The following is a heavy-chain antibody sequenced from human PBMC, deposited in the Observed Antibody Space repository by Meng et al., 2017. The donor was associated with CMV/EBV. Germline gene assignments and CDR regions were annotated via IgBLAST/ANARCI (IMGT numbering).Heavy chain of an antibody. CDR1: GYSFTSYG. D-gene: IGHD3-22*01. CDR2: IDPSDSYT. Sequence: KGSGYSFTSYGSSWVRQMPGKGLEWMGRIDPSDSYTNYSPSFQGHVTISADKSISTAYLQWSSLKASDTAMYYCAGTYYYDSNGYNHWGQGTLVTVSS. V-gene: IGHV5-10-1*01. J-gene: IGHJ4*02. CDR3: AGTYYYDSNGYNH.